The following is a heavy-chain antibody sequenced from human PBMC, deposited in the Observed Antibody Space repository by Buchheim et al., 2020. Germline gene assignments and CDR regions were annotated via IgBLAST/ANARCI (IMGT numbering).Heavy chain of an antibody. CDR3: ARDLWFGELSWFDP. V-gene: IGHV3-48*01. J-gene: IGHJ5*02. D-gene: IGHD3-10*01. Sequence: EVQLVESGGGLVQPGGSLRLSCAASGFTFSSYSMNWVRQAPGKGLEWVSYISSSSSTIYYADSVKGRFTISRDNAKNSLYLQMNSLRAEDTAVYYCARDLWFGELSWFDPWGQGTL. CDR2: ISSSSSTI. CDR1: GFTFSSYS.